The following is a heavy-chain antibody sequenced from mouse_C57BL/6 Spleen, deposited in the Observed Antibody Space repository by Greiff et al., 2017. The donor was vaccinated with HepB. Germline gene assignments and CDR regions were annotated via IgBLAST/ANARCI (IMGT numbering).Heavy chain of an antibody. CDR2: IDPSDSYT. D-gene: IGHD1-1*01. Sequence: QVQLKQPGAELVMPGASVKLSCKASGYTFTSYWMHWVKQRPGQGLEWIGEIDPSDSYTNYNQKFKGKSTLTVDKSSSTAYMQLSSLTSEDSAVYYCARSPYYGSSYVNWYFDVWGTGTTVTVSS. J-gene: IGHJ1*03. V-gene: IGHV1-69*01. CDR3: ARSPYYGSSYVNWYFDV. CDR1: GYTFTSYW.